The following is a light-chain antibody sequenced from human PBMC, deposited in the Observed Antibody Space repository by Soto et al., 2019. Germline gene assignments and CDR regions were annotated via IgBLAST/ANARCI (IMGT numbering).Light chain of an antibody. V-gene: IGLV1-44*01. CDR1: TSNIGSNP. J-gene: IGLJ1*01. Sequence: QSVLTQPPSVSGTPGQTVTISCSGSTSNIGSNPVNWYQQLPGTAPRPLISTNNQRPSGVHDRFSGSRSGTSASLAISGLQSEDEADYYCAAWDDRLNGPSYVFGTGTKVTVL. CDR3: AAWDDRLNGPSYV. CDR2: TNN.